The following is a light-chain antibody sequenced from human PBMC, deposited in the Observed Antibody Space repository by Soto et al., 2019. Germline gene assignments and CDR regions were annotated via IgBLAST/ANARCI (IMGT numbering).Light chain of an antibody. V-gene: IGKV3-20*01. CDR2: GTS. CDR3: QQYGSTPIT. J-gene: IGKJ5*01. Sequence: EVALSLSPATLSFSPGERATLSCRASQSDSSTYLGWYQQQPRHPPRLLMSGTSNRATGTPDRFSGSGSGTDFTLTISRLEPEDVVGYYCQQYGSTPITFGQGTRLEIK. CDR1: QSDSSTY.